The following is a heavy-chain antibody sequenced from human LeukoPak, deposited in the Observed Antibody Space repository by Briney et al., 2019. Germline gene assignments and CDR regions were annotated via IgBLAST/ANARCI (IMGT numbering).Heavy chain of an antibody. D-gene: IGHD2-15*01. CDR3: TRFPGYCSGGSCFKFDY. CDR2: IRSKAYGGTT. CDR1: GFTFGDYD. Sequence: GGSLRLSCTASGFTFGDYDMSWFRQAPGKGLEWVGFIRSKAYGGTTEYAASVKGRFTISRDDSKSIAYLQMNSLKTEDTAVYYCTRFPGYCSGGSCFKFDYWGQGTLVTVSS. J-gene: IGHJ4*02. V-gene: IGHV3-49*03.